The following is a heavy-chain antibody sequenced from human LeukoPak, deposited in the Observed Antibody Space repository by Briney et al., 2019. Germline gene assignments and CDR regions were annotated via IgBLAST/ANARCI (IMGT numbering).Heavy chain of an antibody. J-gene: IGHJ5*02. Sequence: GESLKISCKGSGYSFTSYWIGWVRQMPGKGLEWMGIIYPGDSDTRYSPSFQGQVTISAGKSISTAYLQWSSLKASDTAMYYCARLDGSNWGSLSLDPWGQGTLVTVSS. CDR2: IYPGDSDT. V-gene: IGHV5-51*01. D-gene: IGHD7-27*01. CDR1: GYSFTSYW. CDR3: ARLDGSNWGSLSLDP.